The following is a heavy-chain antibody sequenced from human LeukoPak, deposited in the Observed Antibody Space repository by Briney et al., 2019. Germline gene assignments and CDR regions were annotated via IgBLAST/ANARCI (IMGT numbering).Heavy chain of an antibody. CDR1: GYTFTDYN. CDR3: ARGRWTVTGSFDP. CDR2: ISPNSGVT. V-gene: IGHV1-2*02. J-gene: IGHJ5*02. Sequence: ASVKVSCKASGYTFTDYNMHWVRQAPGQGLEWMGWISPNSGVTNYAQKFQGRVTMTRDTSISTAYMELSRLKSDDTALYYCARGRWTVTGSFDPWGKGTLVTVSS. D-gene: IGHD4-23*01.